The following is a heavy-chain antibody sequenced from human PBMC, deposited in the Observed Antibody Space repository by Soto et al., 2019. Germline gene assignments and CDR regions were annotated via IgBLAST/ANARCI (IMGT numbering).Heavy chain of an antibody. V-gene: IGHV3-53*01. Sequence: GGSLRLSCAASGFTVSSNYMSWVRQAPGKGLEWVSVIYSGGSTYYADSVKGRFTISRDNSKNTLYLQMNSLRAEDTAVYYCARAIYSSGWHEYFQQWGQGTLVTVSS. CDR3: ARAIYSSGWHEYFQQ. J-gene: IGHJ1*01. CDR2: IYSGGST. CDR1: GFTVSSNY. D-gene: IGHD6-19*01.